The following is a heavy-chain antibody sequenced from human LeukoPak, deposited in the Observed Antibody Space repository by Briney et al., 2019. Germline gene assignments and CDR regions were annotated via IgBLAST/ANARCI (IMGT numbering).Heavy chain of an antibody. J-gene: IGHJ4*02. CDR2: IYSSGST. V-gene: IGHV4-61*02. Sequence: PSQTLSLTCTVSGGSVSSDSYYWSWIRQPAGKGLEWIGRIYSSGSTKYNPSLKSRVTISIDTSKKQFSLKLSSVTAADTAVYYCARDWGGSYGPGEFGYWGQGTLVTVSS. CDR1: GGSVSSDSYY. CDR3: ARDWGGSYGPGEFGY. D-gene: IGHD3-16*01.